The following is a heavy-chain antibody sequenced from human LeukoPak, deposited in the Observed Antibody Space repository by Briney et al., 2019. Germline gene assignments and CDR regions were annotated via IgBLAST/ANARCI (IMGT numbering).Heavy chain of an antibody. CDR1: GGSISSGDYY. CDR2: IYYSGST. J-gene: IGHJ4*02. CDR3: ARGLGGGYTYFDY. Sequence: PSETLSLTCTVSGGSISSGDYYWSWIRQPPGKGLEWIGYIYYSGSTYYNPSLKSRVTISVDTPKNQFSLKLSSVTAADTAVDYCARGLGGGYTYFDYWGQGTLVTVSS. V-gene: IGHV4-30-4*08. D-gene: IGHD5-18*01.